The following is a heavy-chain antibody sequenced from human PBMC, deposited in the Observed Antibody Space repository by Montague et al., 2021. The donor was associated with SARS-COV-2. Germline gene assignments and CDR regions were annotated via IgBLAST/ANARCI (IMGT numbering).Heavy chain of an antibody. D-gene: IGHD2-15*01. CDR2: IHDSGTT. CDR3: ARGHCSGGFCYSGVAFDV. CDR1: GASITIGTYY. V-gene: IGHV4-61*01. Sequence: SETLSLTCTVSGASITIGTYYWTWIRQSPGKPLEWVGYIHDSGTTNYNPSLKSRVTILEDTSRNQFSLNLNSVTAADTAVYYCARGHCSGGFCYSGVAFDVWGQGTMVTVS. J-gene: IGHJ3*01.